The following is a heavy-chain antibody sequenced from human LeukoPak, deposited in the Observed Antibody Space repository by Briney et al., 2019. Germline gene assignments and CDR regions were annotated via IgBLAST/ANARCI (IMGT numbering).Heavy chain of an antibody. D-gene: IGHD5-18*01. CDR2: ISYDGSNK. CDR1: GFTFSSYG. Sequence: GRSLRLSCAASGFTFSSYGMHWVRQAPGKGLEWVAVISYDGSNKYYADSVKGRFTISRDNSKNTLYLQMNSLRAEDTAVYYCAISPLDTAMPDDAFDIWGQGTMVTVSS. CDR3: AISPLDTAMPDDAFDI. V-gene: IGHV3-30*03. J-gene: IGHJ3*02.